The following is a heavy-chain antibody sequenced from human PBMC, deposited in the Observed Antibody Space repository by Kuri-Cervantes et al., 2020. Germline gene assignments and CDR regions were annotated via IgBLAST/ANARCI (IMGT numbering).Heavy chain of an antibody. D-gene: IGHD3-22*01. CDR1: GFTFSSYW. CDR2: IKQDGSEK. CDR3: ARENDYYDSSGQPEGLWDAFDI. Sequence: GESLKISCAASGFTFSSYWMSWVRQAPGKGLEWVANIKQDGSEKYYVDSVKGRFTISRDNAKNSLYLQMNSLRAEDTAVYYCARENDYYDSSGQPEGLWDAFDIWGQGTMVTVSS. J-gene: IGHJ3*02. V-gene: IGHV3-7*03.